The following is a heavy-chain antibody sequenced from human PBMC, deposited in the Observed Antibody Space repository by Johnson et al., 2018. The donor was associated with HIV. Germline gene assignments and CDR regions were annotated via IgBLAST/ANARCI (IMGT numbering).Heavy chain of an antibody. CDR1: GIRLRSYG. Sequence: QVQLVESGGGVVQPGKTLRLSCKVSGIRLRSYGLHCVRQAPGKGLDWVCGINWRGGSTGYADSVKGRFTISRDNAKNTLYVQMNRLRAEDTATYFCAKGRSGGSGAFDMWGQGTKVTVSS. CDR3: AKGRSGGSGAFDM. CDR2: INWRGGST. J-gene: IGHJ3*02. V-gene: IGHV3-NL1*01. D-gene: IGHD3-10*01.